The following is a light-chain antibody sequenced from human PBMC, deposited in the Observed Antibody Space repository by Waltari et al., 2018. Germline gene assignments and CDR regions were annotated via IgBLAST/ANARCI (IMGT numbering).Light chain of an antibody. CDR1: SSNIGAGYD. Sequence: QSVLTQPPSVSGAPGQRVTISCIGSSSNIGAGYDVHWYQQLPGTAPKLLIYGNNNRPSGVPDRFSGSKSGTSASLAITGLQAEDEADYYCQSYDSSLSGSVVFGGGTKLTVL. V-gene: IGLV1-40*01. CDR2: GNN. CDR3: QSYDSSLSGSVV. J-gene: IGLJ2*01.